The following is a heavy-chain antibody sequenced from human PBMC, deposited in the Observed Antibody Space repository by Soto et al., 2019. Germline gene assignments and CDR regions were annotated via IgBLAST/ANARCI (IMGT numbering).Heavy chain of an antibody. CDR2: ISTYNDNT. V-gene: IGHV1-18*01. Sequence: ASVNVSCKTSGYTFARYGISWVRQVPGQGLEWMGWISTYNDNTRYAQRLKGRVTMSTDTSTDTVYMELRSLTSDDTAVYYCAREGYCSSGSCALYSHDFFGMDVWGQGTTVTVSS. J-gene: IGHJ6*02. CDR3: AREGYCSSGSCALYSHDFFGMDV. D-gene: IGHD2-15*01. CDR1: GYTFARYG.